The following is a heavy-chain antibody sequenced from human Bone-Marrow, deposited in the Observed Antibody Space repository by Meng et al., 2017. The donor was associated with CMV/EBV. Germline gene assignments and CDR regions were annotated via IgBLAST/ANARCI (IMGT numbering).Heavy chain of an antibody. J-gene: IGHJ4*02. CDR3: TTGGVVPAAIGPDY. D-gene: IGHD2-2*01. CDR2: IKSKTDGGTT. Sequence: GGSLRLSCATSEFTFTFSNYRMHWVRQAPGKGLEWVGRIKSKTDGGTTDYAAPVKGRFTISRDDSKNTLYLQMNSLKTEDTAVYYCTTGGVVPAAIGPDYWGQGTLVTVSS. CDR1: EFTFTFSNYR. V-gene: IGHV3-15*01.